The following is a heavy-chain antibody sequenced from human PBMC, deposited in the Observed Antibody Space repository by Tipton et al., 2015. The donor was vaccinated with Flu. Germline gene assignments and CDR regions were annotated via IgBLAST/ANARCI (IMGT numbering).Heavy chain of an antibody. CDR1: RGSISGYF. V-gene: IGHV4-59*01. CDR3: ARYHCPNGICDSFDY. CDR2: IYYTGRT. D-gene: IGHD2-8*01. Sequence: TLSLTCAVSRGSISGYFWSWIRQPPGKGLEWIGYIYYTGRTKQNPSLKSRVTISVDTSKNQFSLKLSSVTTADTAVYYCARYHCPNGICDSFDYWGQGTLATVSS. J-gene: IGHJ4*02.